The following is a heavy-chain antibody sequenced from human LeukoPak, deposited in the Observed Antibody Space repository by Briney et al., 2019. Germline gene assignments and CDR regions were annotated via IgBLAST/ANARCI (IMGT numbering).Heavy chain of an antibody. Sequence: AGGSLRLSCAASGFSFSSNSMNWVRQAPGKGLEWVSSISTSSSYIYYADSVKGRFTISRDNARNSLYLQMNSLRVEDTAVYYCARDLAWGAFDYWGQGTLVTVSS. CDR3: ARDLAWGAFDY. CDR1: GFSFSSNS. CDR2: ISTSSSYI. J-gene: IGHJ4*02. D-gene: IGHD7-27*01. V-gene: IGHV3-21*04.